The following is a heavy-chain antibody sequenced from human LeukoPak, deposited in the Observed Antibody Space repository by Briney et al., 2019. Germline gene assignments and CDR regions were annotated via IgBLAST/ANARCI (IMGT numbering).Heavy chain of an antibody. CDR1: GGTFTNYA. D-gene: IGHD6-13*01. CDR2: IDPSGGST. J-gene: IGHJ4*02. CDR3: ARGRGIAAPGPRSLFDY. Sequence: ASVKVSCKASGGTFTNYAINWVRQAPGQGLEWMGIIDPSGGSTSYAQTFQGRVTMTRDTSTSTFYMELSSLRSEDTAVYYCARGRGIAAPGPRSLFDYWGQGTLVTVSS. V-gene: IGHV1-46*01.